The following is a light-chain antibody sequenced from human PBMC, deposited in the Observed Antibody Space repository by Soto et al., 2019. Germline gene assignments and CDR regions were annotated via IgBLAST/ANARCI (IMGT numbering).Light chain of an antibody. CDR3: HQYDSYPRT. CDR2: KAS. V-gene: IGKV1-5*03. CDR1: QSLNRDY. J-gene: IGKJ1*01. Sequence: IQMTQSPSTLSASLGDRVTMTCRASQSLNRDYLAWYQQKPGKAPKLLIYKASTLETDVPSRFSGGGSGTAFALTISSRQADDFATYYCHQYDSYPRTFGQGTKVDLK.